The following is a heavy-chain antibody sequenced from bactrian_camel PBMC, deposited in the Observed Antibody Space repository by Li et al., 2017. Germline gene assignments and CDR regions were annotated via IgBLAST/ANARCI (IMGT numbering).Heavy chain of an antibody. CDR2: ITSDGIT. CDR3: AADRNPGYRYCTMAARGQAPPPDSGY. Sequence: HVQLVESGGGSVETGGSLRLSCTASGYTHVYTRYTLAWFRQAPLHEREGVASITSDGITNYADSVQGRFSISQDNAKNTVHLQMNNLKPEDTAMYYCAADRNPGYRYCTMAARGQAPPPDSGYWGQGTQVTVS. D-gene: IGHD5*01. J-gene: IGHJ6*01. CDR1: GYTHVYTRYT. V-gene: IGHV3S53*01.